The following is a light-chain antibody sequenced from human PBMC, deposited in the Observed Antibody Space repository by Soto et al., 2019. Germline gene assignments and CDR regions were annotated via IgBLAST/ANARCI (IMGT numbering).Light chain of an antibody. CDR1: QSISSY. J-gene: IGKJ5*01. CDR2: AAS. V-gene: IGKV1-39*01. CDR3: QQSYSTPPIT. Sequence: DILMTQSPSSLSASVGDRVTITCRASQSISSYLNWYQQKPGKAPKLLIYAASSLQSGVPSRFSGSGSGTDFTLTISSLQPEDFATYYCQQSYSTPPITFGQGTRLEI.